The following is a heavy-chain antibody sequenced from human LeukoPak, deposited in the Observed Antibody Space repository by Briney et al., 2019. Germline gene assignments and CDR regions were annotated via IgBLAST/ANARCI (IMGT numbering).Heavy chain of an antibody. D-gene: IGHD3-3*01. CDR3: ARVASYDFWSGYYHFDY. Sequence: SETLSLTCTVSGGSIISYYWSWIRQPPGKGLEWIGYIYYSGSTNYNPSLKSRVTISVDTSKNQFSLKLSSVTAADTAVYYCARVASYDFWSGYYHFDYWGQGTLVTVSS. CDR1: GGSIISYY. V-gene: IGHV4-59*01. CDR2: IYYSGST. J-gene: IGHJ4*02.